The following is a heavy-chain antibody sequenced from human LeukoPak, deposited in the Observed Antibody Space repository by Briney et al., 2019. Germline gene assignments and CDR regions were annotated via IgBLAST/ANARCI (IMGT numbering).Heavy chain of an antibody. D-gene: IGHD3-22*01. Sequence: PGGSLRLSCAASGFTFSSYAMHWVRQAPGKGLEWVAVISYDGSNKYYADSVKGRFTISRDNSKNTLYLQMNSLRAEDTAVYYCAKGGMGSSGEIGYWGQGTLVTVSS. V-gene: IGHV3-30-3*01. CDR3: AKGGMGSSGEIGY. J-gene: IGHJ4*02. CDR1: GFTFSSYA. CDR2: ISYDGSNK.